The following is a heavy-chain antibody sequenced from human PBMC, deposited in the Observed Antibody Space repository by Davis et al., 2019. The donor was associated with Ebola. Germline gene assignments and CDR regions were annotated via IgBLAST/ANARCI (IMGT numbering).Heavy chain of an antibody. CDR2: ISYDGSNK. J-gene: IGHJ4*02. V-gene: IGHV3-30*03. CDR1: GFTFSSYA. Sequence: PGGSLRLSCAASGFTFSSYAMSWVRQAPGKGLEWVAVISYDGSNKYYADSVKGRFTISRDNSKNTLYLQMNSLRAEDTAVYYCASQRGYSYGLAVDYWGQGTLVTVSS. CDR3: ASQRGYSYGLAVDY. D-gene: IGHD5-18*01.